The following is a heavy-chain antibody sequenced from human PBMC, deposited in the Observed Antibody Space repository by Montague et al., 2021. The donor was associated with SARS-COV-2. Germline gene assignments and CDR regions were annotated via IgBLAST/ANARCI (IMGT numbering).Heavy chain of an antibody. Sequence: SLRLSCAASGFTVSSYAMHWVRQAPGKGLEWVAVISYDGSNKYYADSVKGRFTISRDNSKNTLYLQMNSLRAEDTAVYYCARDLDDGSGSYYFDYWGQGTLVTVSS. D-gene: IGHD3-10*01. CDR1: GFTVSSYA. V-gene: IGHV3-30-3*01. J-gene: IGHJ4*02. CDR3: ARDLDDGSGSYYFDY. CDR2: ISYDGSNK.